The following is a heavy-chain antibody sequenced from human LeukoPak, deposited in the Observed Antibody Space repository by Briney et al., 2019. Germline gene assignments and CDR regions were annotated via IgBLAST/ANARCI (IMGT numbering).Heavy chain of an antibody. CDR3: ARVGWSGSSGFIDY. V-gene: IGHV4-30-4*01. CDR1: GGSISRGDYY. Sequence: PLQTLSLTCTVSGGSISRGDYYWSWIRQPPGKGLEWIGYIYYSGSAFYNPSLKSRVSISVDTSKNQFSFKLSAVTAADTAVYYCARVGWSGSSGFIDYWGQGTLVTVSS. D-gene: IGHD3-22*01. CDR2: IYYSGSA. J-gene: IGHJ4*02.